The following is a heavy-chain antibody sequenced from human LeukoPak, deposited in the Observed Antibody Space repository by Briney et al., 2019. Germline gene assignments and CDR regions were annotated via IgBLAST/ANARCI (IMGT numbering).Heavy chain of an antibody. CDR2: INHSGST. CDR1: GGSISSGGYY. D-gene: IGHD6-13*01. J-gene: IGHJ4*02. V-gene: IGHV4-30-2*01. CDR3: AAISSSWFYYFDY. Sequence: SQTLSLTCTVSGGSISSGGYYWSWIRQPPGKGLEWIGEINHSGSTNYNPSLKSRVTISVDTSKNQFSLKLSSVTAADTAVYYCAAISSSWFYYFDYWGQGTLVTVSS.